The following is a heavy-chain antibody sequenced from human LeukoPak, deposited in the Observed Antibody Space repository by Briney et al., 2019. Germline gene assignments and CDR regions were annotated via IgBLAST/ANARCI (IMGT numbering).Heavy chain of an antibody. CDR1: GGSFSGYY. CDR2: INHSGST. CDR3: ARRKGLAAIRWYYYMDV. Sequence: SETLSLTCAVYGGSFSGYYWSWIRQPPGKGLEWIGEINHSGSTNYNPSLKSRVTISVDTSKNQFSLKLSSVTAADTAVYYCARRKGLAAIRWYYYMDVWGKGTTVTVSS. D-gene: IGHD2-2*02. J-gene: IGHJ6*03. V-gene: IGHV4-34*01.